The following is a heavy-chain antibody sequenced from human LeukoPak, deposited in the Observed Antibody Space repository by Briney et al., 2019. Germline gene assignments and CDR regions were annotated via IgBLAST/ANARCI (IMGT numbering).Heavy chain of an antibody. D-gene: IGHD3-3*01. V-gene: IGHV3-21*01. Sequence: GGSLRLSCAASGFTFSSYSMNWVRQAPGKGLEWVSSISSSSSYVYYADSAKGRFTISRDNAKNSLYLQMNSLRAEDTAVYYCARDHDFWSGYYLDYWGQGTLVTVSS. CDR1: GFTFSSYS. CDR2: ISSSSSYV. CDR3: ARDHDFWSGYYLDY. J-gene: IGHJ4*02.